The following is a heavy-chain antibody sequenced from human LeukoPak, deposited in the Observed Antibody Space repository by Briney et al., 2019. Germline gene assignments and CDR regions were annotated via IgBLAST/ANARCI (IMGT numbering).Heavy chain of an antibody. CDR2: LSGDGYST. V-gene: IGHV3-23*01. CDR3: AKHSSGWFGSRRDFDY. D-gene: IGHD6-19*01. Sequence: GGSLRLSCTASGFTFRSYGMTWVRQAPGKGLEWVSGLSGDGYSTYYADSVKGRFTISRVNSKNTLYLQMNSLRADDTAEYYCAKHSSGWFGSRRDFDYWGQGTLVTVSS. CDR1: GFTFRSYG. J-gene: IGHJ4*02.